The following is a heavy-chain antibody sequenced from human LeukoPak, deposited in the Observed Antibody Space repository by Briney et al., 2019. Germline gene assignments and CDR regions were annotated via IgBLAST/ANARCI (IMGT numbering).Heavy chain of an antibody. D-gene: IGHD3-3*01. V-gene: IGHV4-59*01. Sequence: PSETLSLTCTVSGSSISSYYWSWIRQPPGKGLEWIEYIYYSGSTNYNPSLKSRVTISVDTSKNQFSLKLSSVTAADTAVYYCARGNDFWSGYSGDAFDIWCQGTMVTVSS. CDR3: ARGNDFWSGYSGDAFDI. CDR2: IYYSGST. CDR1: GSSISSYY. J-gene: IGHJ3*02.